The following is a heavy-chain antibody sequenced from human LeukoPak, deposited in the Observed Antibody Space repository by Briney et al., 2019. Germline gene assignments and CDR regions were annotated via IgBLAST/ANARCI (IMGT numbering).Heavy chain of an antibody. V-gene: IGHV3-30*02. CDR3: AKVEEPGGDY. CDR2: IRYDGSNK. Sequence: GGSLRLSCTASGFVFSNYGMHWVRQAPGKGLQWVAFIRYDGSNKYYADSVKGRFTISRDNSKNTLYLQMNSLRAEDTAVYYCAKVEEPGGDYWGQGTLVTVSS. D-gene: IGHD3-16*01. J-gene: IGHJ4*02. CDR1: GFVFSNYG.